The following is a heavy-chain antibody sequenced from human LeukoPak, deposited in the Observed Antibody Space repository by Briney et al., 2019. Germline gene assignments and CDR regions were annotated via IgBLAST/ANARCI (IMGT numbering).Heavy chain of an antibody. D-gene: IGHD2-2*01. J-gene: IGHJ4*02. CDR3: ARDPLIGSTYTTARGY. CDR2: SSSTGNII. CDR1: GFTFSDHY. Sequence: PGGSLRLSCAASGFTFSDHYMTWIRQAPGKGLEWVSYSSSTGNIIFYADSVKGRFTISRDNAKNSLYLQMNSLRAEDTAVYYCARDPLIGSTYTTARGYWGQGTLVTVSS. V-gene: IGHV3-11*04.